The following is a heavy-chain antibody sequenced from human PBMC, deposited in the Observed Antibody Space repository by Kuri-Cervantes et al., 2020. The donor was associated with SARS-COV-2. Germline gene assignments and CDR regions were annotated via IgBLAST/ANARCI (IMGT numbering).Heavy chain of an antibody. CDR1: GGSISEGTTYY. Sequence: GSLRLSCTVSGGSISEGTTYYWAWIRQPPGKGLEWIGSIYSGGTTYYDPSFKSRVTISIDTSKNQFSLNLTSVTAADTAVYYCASRPGGRSAYCGATSCWGWFDPWGQGTLVTVSS. CDR2: IYSGGTT. V-gene: IGHV4-39*01. CDR3: ASRPGGRSAYCGATSCWGWFDP. J-gene: IGHJ5*02. D-gene: IGHD2-21*01.